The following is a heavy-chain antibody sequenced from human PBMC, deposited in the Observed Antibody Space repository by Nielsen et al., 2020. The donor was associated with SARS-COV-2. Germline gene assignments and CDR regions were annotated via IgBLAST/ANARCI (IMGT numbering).Heavy chain of an antibody. D-gene: IGHD3-22*01. CDR3: AREHFVGGLGIVVVISTILDY. Sequence: ASVQVSCKASGYTFTSYYMHWVRQPPGQGLERMGIINPSGGSTSYAQKFQGRVTMIRDTSTSTVYMELSSLRSEDTAVYYCAREHFVGGLGIVVVISTILDYWCQGTLVTVSS. CDR2: INPSGGST. J-gene: IGHJ4*02. V-gene: IGHV1-46*01. CDR1: GYTFTSYY.